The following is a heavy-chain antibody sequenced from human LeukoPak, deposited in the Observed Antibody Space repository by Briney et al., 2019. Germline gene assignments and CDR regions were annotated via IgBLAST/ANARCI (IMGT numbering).Heavy chain of an antibody. V-gene: IGHV4-61*02. CDR1: GGSISSGSYY. CDR3: ARDPSGPYYDFWSGYYHNGMDV. Sequence: PSETLSLTCTVSGGSISSGSYYWSWIRQPAGKGLEWIGRIYTSGSTNYNPSLKSRVTISVDTSKNQFSLKLGSVTAADTAVYYCARDPSGPYYDFWSGYYHNGMDVWGQGTTVTVSS. D-gene: IGHD3-3*01. CDR2: IYTSGST. J-gene: IGHJ6*02.